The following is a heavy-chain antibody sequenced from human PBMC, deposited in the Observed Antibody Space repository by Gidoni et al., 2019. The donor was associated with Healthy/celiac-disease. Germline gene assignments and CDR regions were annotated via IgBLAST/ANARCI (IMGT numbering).Heavy chain of an antibody. CDR3: AKRVWGSYGLFDY. J-gene: IGHJ4*02. D-gene: IGHD3-16*01. CDR2: SSSSGGNK. Sequence: EVQLLESGGGLVQPGGSLRLSCAASGFTFSSYSMSWVRQAPGQGLAWDSASSSSGGNKYYADSVKGRFTSSRDNSKNKLYMKMNSLGAEDADVYYCAKRVWGSYGLFDYWGQGTLVTVSS. V-gene: IGHV3-23*01. CDR1: GFTFSSYS.